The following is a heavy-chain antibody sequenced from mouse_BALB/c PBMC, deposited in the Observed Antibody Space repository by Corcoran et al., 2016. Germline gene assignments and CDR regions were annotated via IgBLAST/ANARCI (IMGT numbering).Heavy chain of an antibody. CDR2: INTYSGEP. V-gene: IGHV9-3-1*01. J-gene: IGHJ4*01. Sequence: QIQLVQSGPELKKPGETVKISCKASGYTFTNYGMNWVKQAPGKGLKWMGWINTYSGEPTYADDFKGRFAFSLETSASTAYLQINNLKNEDTASYFCAREPYAMDYWGQGTSVTVSS. CDR1: GYTFTNYG. CDR3: AREPYAMDY.